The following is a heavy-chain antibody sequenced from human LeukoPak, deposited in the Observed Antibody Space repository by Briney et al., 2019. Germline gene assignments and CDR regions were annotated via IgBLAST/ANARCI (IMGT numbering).Heavy chain of an antibody. J-gene: IGHJ4*02. V-gene: IGHV4-39*01. CDR2: IYYSKNT. Sequence: PGRSLRLSCAASGFTFSTYGMHWVRQATGKGLEWIGSIYYSKNTYYNPSLKSRVTISADTSKNQFSLTLGSVSATDTAVYYCVSPRGFSYGYFDYWGQGTLVTVSS. CDR1: GFTFSTYG. CDR3: VSPRGFSYGYFDY. D-gene: IGHD5-18*01.